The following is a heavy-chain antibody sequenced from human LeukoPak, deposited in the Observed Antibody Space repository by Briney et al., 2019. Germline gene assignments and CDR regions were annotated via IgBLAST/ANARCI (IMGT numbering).Heavy chain of an antibody. D-gene: IGHD6-19*01. CDR1: GGSISSYY. CDR3: ARGVYSSGWLNFDY. Sequence: PSETLSLTCTVSGGSISSYYWSWIRQPPGKGLEWIGNIYHSGSTYYNPSLESRVTISLDTSKKQFSLKLSSVTAADTAVYYCARGVYSSGWLNFDYWGQGTLVTVSS. J-gene: IGHJ4*02. V-gene: IGHV4-59*12. CDR2: IYHSGST.